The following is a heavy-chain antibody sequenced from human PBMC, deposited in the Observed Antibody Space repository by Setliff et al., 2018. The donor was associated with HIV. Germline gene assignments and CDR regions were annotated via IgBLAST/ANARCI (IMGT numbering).Heavy chain of an antibody. Sequence: SETLSLTCAVYGGSFNTYYWSWIRQTPGKGLEWIGEINHSGSTNYNPSLKSRVAIFVDTSKNQFSLRLRSVTVANTAVYYCARGPYFYGSGSNYNPKWFDPWSQGTPVTVSS. J-gene: IGHJ5*02. CDR2: INHSGST. V-gene: IGHV4-34*01. CDR1: GGSFNTYY. D-gene: IGHD3-10*01. CDR3: ARGPYFYGSGSNYNPKWFDP.